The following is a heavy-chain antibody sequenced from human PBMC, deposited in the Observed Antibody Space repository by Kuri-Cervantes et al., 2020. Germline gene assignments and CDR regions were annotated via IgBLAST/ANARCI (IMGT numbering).Heavy chain of an antibody. CDR3: TTDFGADDYSNQY. CDR1: GFTFSSYE. V-gene: IGHV3-15*01. Sequence: GGSLRLSCAASGFTFSSYELNWVRQAPGKGLEWVGRIKSKTDGGTTDYAAPVKGRFTISRDDSKNTLYLQMNSLKTEDTAVYYCTTDFGADDYSNQYWGQGTLVTVSS. J-gene: IGHJ4*02. CDR2: IKSKTDGGTT. D-gene: IGHD4-11*01.